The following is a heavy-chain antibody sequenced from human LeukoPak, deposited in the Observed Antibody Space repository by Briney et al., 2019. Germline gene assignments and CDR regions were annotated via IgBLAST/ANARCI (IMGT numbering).Heavy chain of an antibody. V-gene: IGHV3-43D*04. Sequence: PGGSLRLSCAASGFTFDDYAMHWVRQAPGKGLEWVSLISWYGGSTYYADSVKGRFTISRDNSKNSLYLQMNSLRAEDTALYYCAKGGGSGRGTYFDYWGQGTLVTVSS. J-gene: IGHJ4*02. CDR2: ISWYGGST. CDR3: AKGGGSGRGTYFDY. CDR1: GFTFDDYA. D-gene: IGHD3-16*01.